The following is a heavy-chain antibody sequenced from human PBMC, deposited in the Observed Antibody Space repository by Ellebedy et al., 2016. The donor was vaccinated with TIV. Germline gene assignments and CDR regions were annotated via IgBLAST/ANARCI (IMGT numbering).Heavy chain of an antibody. CDR3: SALQRDF. CDR2: IRNKADSYIT. CDR1: GFTFSDEF. J-gene: IGHJ4*02. D-gene: IGHD5-18*01. Sequence: LSLTCAASGFTFSDEFMDWVRQAPGKGLEWVGRIRNKADSYITDYAASVKGRFSISRDDSTNSLYLQMNSLKTEDTAMYYCSALQRDFWGQGALVTVSS. V-gene: IGHV3-72*01.